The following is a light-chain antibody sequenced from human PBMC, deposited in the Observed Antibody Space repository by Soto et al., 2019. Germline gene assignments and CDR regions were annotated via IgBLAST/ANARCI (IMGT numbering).Light chain of an antibody. Sequence: EIVLTQSPATLSLSPGERATLSSRASQSVGAYLAWNKQKPGQAPSLLIYDASNRSTGIPARFSGSGSGTDFTLTISSLEPEDFEVYYCQQRSNGPSYTFGQGTKLEIK. CDR3: QQRSNGPSYT. CDR2: DAS. J-gene: IGKJ2*01. CDR1: QSVGAY. V-gene: IGKV3-11*01.